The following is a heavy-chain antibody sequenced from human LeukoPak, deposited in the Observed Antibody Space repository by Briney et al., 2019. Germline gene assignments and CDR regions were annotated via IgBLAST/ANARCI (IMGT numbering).Heavy chain of an antibody. CDR3: AKESRSSSGSWFDP. J-gene: IGHJ5*02. CDR1: GASMISHY. V-gene: IGHV4-59*11. Sequence: PSETLSLTCDVSGASMISHYWSWIRRPPGKGLEWIGYTYSSGSTNCNPSLCSRVTISINTSENQFSLKLSSVTAADTAVYYCAKESRSSSGSWFDPWGRGTLVTVSS. D-gene: IGHD6-6*01. CDR2: TYSSGST.